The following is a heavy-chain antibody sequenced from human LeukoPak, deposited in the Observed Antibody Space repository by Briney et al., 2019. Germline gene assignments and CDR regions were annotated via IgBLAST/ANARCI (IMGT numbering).Heavy chain of an antibody. Sequence: GGSLRLSCAASGFAFSSYSMNWVRQAPGKGLEWVSYFGRNGVIHYADSVRGRFTISRDNGESALYLQMNSLRDEDTAVYFCVGDPHALDYWGQGTLVTVSS. J-gene: IGHJ4*02. CDR3: VGDPHALDY. CDR2: FGRNGVI. V-gene: IGHV3-48*02. CDR1: GFAFSSYS.